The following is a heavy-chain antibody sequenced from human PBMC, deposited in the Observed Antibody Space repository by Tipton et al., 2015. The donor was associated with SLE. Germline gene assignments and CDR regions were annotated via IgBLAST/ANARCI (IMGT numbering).Heavy chain of an antibody. J-gene: IGHJ1*01. CDR2: IYTSGST. V-gene: IGHV4-61*02. D-gene: IGHD6-13*01. Sequence: TLSLTCTVSGGSISSGSYYWSWIRQPAGKGLEWIGRIYTSGSTNYNPSLKSRVTISVDTSKNQFSLKLSSVTAADTAVYYCASGGKQQLDDWGQGTLVTVSS. CDR3: ASGGKQQLDD. CDR1: GGSISSGSYY.